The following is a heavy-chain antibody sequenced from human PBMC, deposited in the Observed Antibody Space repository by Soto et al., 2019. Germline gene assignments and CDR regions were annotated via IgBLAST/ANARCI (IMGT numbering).Heavy chain of an antibody. J-gene: IGHJ3*02. V-gene: IGHV1-2*04. CDR3: ARGERVQLWLLTHDAFDI. CDR1: GYTFTGYY. Sequence: ASVKVSCKASGYTFTGYYMHWVRQAPGQGLEWMGWINPNSGGTNYAQKFQGWVTMTRDTSISTAYMELSRLRSDDTAVYYCARGERVQLWLLTHDAFDIWGQGTMVTVSS. D-gene: IGHD5-18*01. CDR2: INPNSGGT.